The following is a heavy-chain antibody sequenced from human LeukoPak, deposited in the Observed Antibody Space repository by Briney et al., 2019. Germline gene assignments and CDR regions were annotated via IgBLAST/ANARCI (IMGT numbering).Heavy chain of an antibody. J-gene: IGHJ6*03. Sequence: GGSLRLSCAASGFTVSSNYMSWVRQAPGKGLEWVSVIYSGGSTYYADSVKGRFTISRDNSKNTLYLQMNSLRAEDTAVYYCARVGCSSTSCYRGLSYYYYYMDVWGKGTTVTVSS. CDR3: ARVGCSSTSCYRGLSYYYYYMDV. CDR1: GFTVSSNY. D-gene: IGHD2-2*02. CDR2: IYSGGST. V-gene: IGHV3-66*01.